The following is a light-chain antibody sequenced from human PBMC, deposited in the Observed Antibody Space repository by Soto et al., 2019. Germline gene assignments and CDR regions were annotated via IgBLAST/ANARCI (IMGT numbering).Light chain of an antibody. J-gene: IGLJ2*01. CDR3: CSYAGSYTGV. CDR2: DVS. V-gene: IGLV2-11*01. CDR1: SSDVGGYNY. Sequence: QSALTQPRSVSVSPGQSVTISCTGTSSDVGGYNYVSWYQHHPGKAPKLMIYDVSKRPSGVPDRFSGSKSDNTASLTISGLQAEDEADYYCCSYAGSYTGVFGGGTKLTVL.